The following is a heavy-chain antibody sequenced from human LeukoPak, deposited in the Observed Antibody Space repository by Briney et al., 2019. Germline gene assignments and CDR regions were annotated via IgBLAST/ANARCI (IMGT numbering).Heavy chain of an antibody. CDR3: AREELLWFGESPWDY. CDR2: ISAYNGNT. CDR1: GYTFTSYG. D-gene: IGHD3-10*01. J-gene: IGHJ4*02. Sequence: ASVKVSCKASGYTFTSYGISWVRQAPGQGLEWMGWISAYNGNTNYAQKLQGRVTMTRDTSISTAYMELSRLRSDDTAVYYCAREELLWFGESPWDYWGQGTLVTVSS. V-gene: IGHV1-18*01.